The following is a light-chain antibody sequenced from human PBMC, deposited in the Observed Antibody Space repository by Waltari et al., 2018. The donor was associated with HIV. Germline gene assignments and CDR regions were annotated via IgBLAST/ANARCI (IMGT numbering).Light chain of an antibody. Sequence: DIVLTQFPDSLAVSLGERATIHCKSSETVLSISNNQNYLAWYQHKPGQPPKRLMFWASNREAGVPDRFSGSGSRTDFTLTISSLQAEDVAVYFCQQHYSSPTFGQGT. CDR2: WAS. V-gene: IGKV4-1*01. CDR1: ETVLSISNNQNY. CDR3: QQHYSSPT. J-gene: IGKJ1*01.